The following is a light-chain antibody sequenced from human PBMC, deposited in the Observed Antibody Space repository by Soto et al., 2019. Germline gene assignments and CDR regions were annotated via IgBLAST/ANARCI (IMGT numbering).Light chain of an antibody. V-gene: IGKV1-5*03. Sequence: DVQMTQSPSTLSASVGDRVTITCRASQTVSHWLAWYQQKPGKAPKLLIYKASTLKSGVPSRFSGSGSGTEFTLTISSLQPDDFATYYCQHYNSYSEAFGQRTKVDI. CDR3: QHYNSYSEA. J-gene: IGKJ1*01. CDR1: QTVSHW. CDR2: KAS.